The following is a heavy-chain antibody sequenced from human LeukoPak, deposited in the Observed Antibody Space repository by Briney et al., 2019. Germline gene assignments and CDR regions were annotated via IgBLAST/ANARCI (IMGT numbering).Heavy chain of an antibody. CDR2: IIPIFGTA. CDR1: GGTRSSYA. CDR3: ARDLERATISHAFDI. Sequence: SVKGSCKTPGGTRSSYAISWVRPAPGQGLEWVRGIIPIFGTANYAQKIPGRETITVDKHPSTAYMELSSLRSEDTDVYYCARDLERATISHAFDIWGQRTMVTVSS. J-gene: IGHJ3*02. V-gene: IGHV1-69*06. D-gene: IGHD5-24*01.